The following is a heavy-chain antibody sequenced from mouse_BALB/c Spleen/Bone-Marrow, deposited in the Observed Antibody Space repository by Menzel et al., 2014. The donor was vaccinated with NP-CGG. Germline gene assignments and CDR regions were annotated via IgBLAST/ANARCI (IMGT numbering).Heavy chain of an antibody. Sequence: EVKVEESGGGLVKPGGSLKLSCAASGFAFSSYDMSWVRPTPAKRLEWVAYISSGGGSTYYPDTVKGRFTISRDNAKNTLYLQMSSLKSEDTAMYYCARHRQLTTANWGQGTLVTVSA. CDR2: ISSGGGST. CDR1: GFAFSSYD. CDR3: ARHRQLTTAN. J-gene: IGHJ3*01. D-gene: IGHD1-1*01. V-gene: IGHV5-12-1*01.